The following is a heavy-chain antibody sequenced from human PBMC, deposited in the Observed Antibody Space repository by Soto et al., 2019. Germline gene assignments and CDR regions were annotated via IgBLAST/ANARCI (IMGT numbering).Heavy chain of an antibody. CDR3: AKEPWSPLGPS. V-gene: IGHV3-66*01. J-gene: IGHJ5*02. D-gene: IGHD3-3*01. CDR1: GFTVTTNY. Sequence: GGSLRLSCAASGFTVTTNYMSWVRQAPGKGLEWVSVIYTGGSTFYADSVKGRFTLTRDDSKNTLYLQMDSLRVEDTAVYYCAKEPWSPLGPSWGQGTLVTVSS. CDR2: IYTGGST.